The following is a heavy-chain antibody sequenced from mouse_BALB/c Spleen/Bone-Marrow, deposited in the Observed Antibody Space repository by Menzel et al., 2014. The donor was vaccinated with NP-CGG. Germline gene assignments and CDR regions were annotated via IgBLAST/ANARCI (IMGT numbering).Heavy chain of an antibody. CDR1: GFTFTDYY. Sequence: EVKLVESGGGLVQPGGSLRLSCTTSGFTFTDYYMSWVRQPPGKALEWLAFIRNKAYGYTTEYSAPVRGRFTISRDNSQSILYLQMNTLGAEDSATYYCARFPMDYWGQGTSVTVSS. V-gene: IGHV7-3*02. J-gene: IGHJ4*01. CDR3: ARFPMDY. CDR2: IRNKAYGYTT.